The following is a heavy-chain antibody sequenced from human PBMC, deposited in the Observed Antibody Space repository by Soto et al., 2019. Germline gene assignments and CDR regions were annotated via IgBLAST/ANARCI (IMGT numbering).Heavy chain of an antibody. D-gene: IGHD6-13*01. Sequence: SETLSLTCAVYGGSFSGYYWSWIRQPPGKGLEWIGEINHSGSTNYNPSLKSRVTILVDTSKNQFSLKLSSVTAADTAVYYCASGAYSSSWNWFDPWGQGTLVTVSS. V-gene: IGHV4-34*01. CDR1: GGSFSGYY. CDR3: ASGAYSSSWNWFDP. J-gene: IGHJ5*02. CDR2: INHSGST.